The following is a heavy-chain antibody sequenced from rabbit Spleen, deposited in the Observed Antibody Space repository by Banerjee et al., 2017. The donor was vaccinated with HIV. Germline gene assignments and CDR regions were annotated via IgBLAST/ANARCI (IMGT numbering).Heavy chain of an antibody. CDR1: GFSFNSGYD. J-gene: IGHJ6*01. CDR3: ARELDNSKWDDLAL. D-gene: IGHD4-2*01. Sequence: QSLEESGGGLVKPGASLTLTCKASGFSFNSGYDMCWVRQAPGKGLEWVACAYAGSSGSTYSATWAKGRFTISKSSSTTVTLQMTGLTAADTATYFCARELDNSKWDDLALWGPGTLVTVS. CDR2: AYAGSSGST. V-gene: IGHV1S40*01.